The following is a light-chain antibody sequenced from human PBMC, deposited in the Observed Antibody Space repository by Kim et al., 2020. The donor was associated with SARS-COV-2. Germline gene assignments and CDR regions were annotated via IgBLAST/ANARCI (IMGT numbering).Light chain of an antibody. CDR2: SDS. CDR1: NRGDKH. J-gene: IGLJ2*01. V-gene: IGLV3-21*04. Sequence: APGKTARMTGGTKNRGDKHVDWYQQMPEQTPALDIQSDSDPPSGIPERFAGSDAGNADTLTISRVEAGDEADYYCQVWDSTSDHVVFGGGTKRTVL. CDR3: QVWDSTSDHVV.